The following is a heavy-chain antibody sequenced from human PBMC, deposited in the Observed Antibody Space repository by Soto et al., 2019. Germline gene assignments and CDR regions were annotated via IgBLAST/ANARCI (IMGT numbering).Heavy chain of an antibody. Sequence: PSETLSLTCTVSGGSISSGDYYWSWIRQPPGKGLEWIGYIYYSGSTYYNPSLKSRVTISVDTSKNQFSLKLSSVTAADTAVYYCAIDQGDYYGSGSYFAYRDQGTLVTVSS. CDR3: AIDQGDYYGSGSYFAY. CDR1: GGSISSGDYY. J-gene: IGHJ4*02. D-gene: IGHD3-10*01. CDR2: IYYSGST. V-gene: IGHV4-30-4*01.